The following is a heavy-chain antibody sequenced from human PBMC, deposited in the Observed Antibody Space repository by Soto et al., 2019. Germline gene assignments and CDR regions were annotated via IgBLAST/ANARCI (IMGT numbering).Heavy chain of an antibody. CDR1: GGTFSSYA. CDR2: IIPIFGTA. CDR3: ARDILTGYYALGTFDI. D-gene: IGHD3-9*01. Sequence: ASVKVSCKASGGTFSSYAISWVRQAPGQGLEWMGGIIPIFGTANYAQKFQGRVTITADESTSTAYMELSSLRSEDTAVYYCARDILTGYYALGTFDIWGQGTMVTVSS. V-gene: IGHV1-69*13. J-gene: IGHJ3*02.